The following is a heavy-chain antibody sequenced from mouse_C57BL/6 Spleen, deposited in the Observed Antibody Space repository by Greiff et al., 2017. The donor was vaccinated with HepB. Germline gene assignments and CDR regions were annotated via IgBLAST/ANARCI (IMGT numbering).Heavy chain of an antibody. D-gene: IGHD2-2*01. CDR2: INPNNGGT. CDR1: GYTFTDYY. CDR3: ARAVTTSDWYFDV. V-gene: IGHV1-26*01. J-gene: IGHJ1*03. Sequence: VQLQQSGPELVKPGASVKISCKASGYTFTDYYMNWVKQSHGKSLEWIGDINPNNGGTSYNQKFKGKATLTVDKSSSTAYMELRSLTSEDSAVYYCARAVTTSDWYFDVWGTGTTVTVSS.